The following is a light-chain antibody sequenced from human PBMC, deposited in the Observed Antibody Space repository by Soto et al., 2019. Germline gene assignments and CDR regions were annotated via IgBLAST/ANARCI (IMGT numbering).Light chain of an antibody. J-gene: IGLJ1*01. CDR1: SSDIADSNY. Sequence: QSALTQPPSASGSPGQSVTISCTGTSSDIADSNYVSWYQQHPGKAPKLIIYEVTKRPSGVPDRFSASKSGNTASLAVSGLQAEDEADYYCSSQRIFGPGTKLTVL. CDR3: SSQRI. V-gene: IGLV2-8*01. CDR2: EVT.